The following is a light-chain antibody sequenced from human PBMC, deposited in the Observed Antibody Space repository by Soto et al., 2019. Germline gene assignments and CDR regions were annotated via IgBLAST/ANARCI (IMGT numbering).Light chain of an antibody. CDR3: QQRSHWPPIT. CDR2: DAS. J-gene: IGKJ5*01. CDR1: QSVSSY. V-gene: IGKV3-11*01. Sequence: EIVLTQSPATLSLSPGERATLSCRASQSVSSYLAWYQQKPGQAPRLLIYDASNRAPGIPARFSGSGSGTDFPLTISSLEPADFAVYYCQQRSHWPPITFGQGTRLEIK.